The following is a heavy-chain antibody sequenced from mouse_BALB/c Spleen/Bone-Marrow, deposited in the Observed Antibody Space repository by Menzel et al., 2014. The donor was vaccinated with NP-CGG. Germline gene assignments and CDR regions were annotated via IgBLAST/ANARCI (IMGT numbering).Heavy chain of an antibody. D-gene: IGHD2-14*01. CDR3: TRDSIRWVLSYAMDF. CDR1: GFTFSDYY. Sequence: DVKLQESGGGLVKPGGSLKLSCAAPGFTFSDYYMYWVRQTPEKRLEWVATISDGGSYTYYPDSVKGRFTISRDNAKNNLYLQISSLKSEDTAMYYCTRDSIRWVLSYAMDFWGQGTSVTVSS. V-gene: IGHV5-4*02. CDR2: ISDGGSYT. J-gene: IGHJ4*01.